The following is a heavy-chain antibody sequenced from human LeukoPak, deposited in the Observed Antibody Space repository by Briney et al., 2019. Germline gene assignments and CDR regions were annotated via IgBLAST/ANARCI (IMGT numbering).Heavy chain of an antibody. CDR3: ARDELTDSSGSSY. CDR1: GYTFTGYY. V-gene: IGHV1-2*04. CDR2: INPNSGGT. Sequence: ASVKVSCKASGYTFTGYYMHWVRQAPGQGLEWMGWINPNSGGTNYAQKFQGWVTMTRDTSISTAYMELSRLRSDDTAVYYCARDELTDSSGSSYWGQGTMVTVSS. D-gene: IGHD3-22*01. J-gene: IGHJ3*01.